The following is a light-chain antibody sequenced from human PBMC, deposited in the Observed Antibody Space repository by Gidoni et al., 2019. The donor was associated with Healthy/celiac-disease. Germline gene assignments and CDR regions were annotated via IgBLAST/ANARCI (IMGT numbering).Light chain of an antibody. J-gene: IGKJ1*01. Sequence: EIVLTQSPGTLSLSPGERATLSCRASQSVSSSYLAWYQQKPGQAPRLLIYGASCSVREEPQVQTSGTDFTLTISRLEPEDFAVYYCQQYGSSRETFXQXTKVEIK. CDR2: GAS. CDR1: QSVSSSY. V-gene: IGKV3-20*01. CDR3: QQYGSSRET.